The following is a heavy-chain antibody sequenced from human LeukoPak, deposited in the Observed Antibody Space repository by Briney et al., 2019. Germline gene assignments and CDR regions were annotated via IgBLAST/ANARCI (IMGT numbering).Heavy chain of an antibody. D-gene: IGHD6-6*01. CDR1: GFTFSRYW. CDR3: ARGPYFASSSGYYYYYMDV. V-gene: IGHV3-74*01. Sequence: PGGSLRLSCAASGFTFSRYWMHWVRQAPGKGRVWVSRINTDGRTTTYANSVKGRFTISRDNAKNTLYLQMNRLRAEDTAVYYCARGPYFASSSGYYYYYMDVWGKGTTVTVSS. CDR2: INTDGRTT. J-gene: IGHJ6*03.